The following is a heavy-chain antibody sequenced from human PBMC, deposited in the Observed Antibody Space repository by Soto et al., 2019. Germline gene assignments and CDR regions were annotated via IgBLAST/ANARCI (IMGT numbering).Heavy chain of an antibody. CDR2: IYYSGTT. Sequence: PSETLSLTCTVSSASISSSSYTWGWILQPPGKGLEWIGSIYYSGTTYYNPSLNSRVTVSVDTSKNQFSLKVPSVTAADTAVYYCARPGLVGTTYPIDYWGQGTLVTV. J-gene: IGHJ4*02. CDR1: SASISSSSYT. CDR3: ARPGLVGTTYPIDY. V-gene: IGHV4-39*01. D-gene: IGHD1-26*01.